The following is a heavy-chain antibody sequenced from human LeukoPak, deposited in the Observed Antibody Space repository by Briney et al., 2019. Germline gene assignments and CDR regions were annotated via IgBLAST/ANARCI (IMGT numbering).Heavy chain of an antibody. V-gene: IGHV1-2*02. Sequence: ASVKVSCKASSYSFTSYGISWVRQAPGQGLEWMGWINPNSGSTNYAQKFQGRVTMTRDTSISTAYMELSRLTSDDTAVYYCARDGPVTGTYYFDYWGQGTLVTVSS. CDR2: INPNSGST. CDR3: ARDGPVTGTYYFDY. D-gene: IGHD1-7*01. J-gene: IGHJ4*02. CDR1: SYSFTSYG.